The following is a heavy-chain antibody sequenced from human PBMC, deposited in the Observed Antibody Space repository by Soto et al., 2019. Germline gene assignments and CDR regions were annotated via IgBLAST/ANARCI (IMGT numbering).Heavy chain of an antibody. CDR2: IKQDGSEK. CDR1: GFTFSSYW. Sequence: GGSLRLSCAASGFTFSSYWMSWVRQAPGKGLEWVANIKQDGSEKYYVDSVKGRFTISRDNAKNSLYLQMNSLRAEDTAVYYCARAPRQYDYIWGSYGEGGQGTLVTVSS. D-gene: IGHD3-16*01. J-gene: IGHJ4*02. V-gene: IGHV3-7*01. CDR3: ARAPRQYDYIWGSYGE.